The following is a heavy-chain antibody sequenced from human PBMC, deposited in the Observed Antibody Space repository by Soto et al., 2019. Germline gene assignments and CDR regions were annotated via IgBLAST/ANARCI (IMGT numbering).Heavy chain of an antibody. Sequence: SETLSLTCTVSGDSITNNYWSWIRQPAGKGLEWIGRIYSSGSTNYNPSLKSRVTMSVDKSKNKFSLKLSSVTAADTAVYYCARESGSYYLGPSWGRGTLVTGSS. CDR2: IYSSGST. J-gene: IGHJ5*01. CDR1: GDSITNNY. CDR3: ARESGSYYLGPS. V-gene: IGHV4-4*07. D-gene: IGHD1-26*01.